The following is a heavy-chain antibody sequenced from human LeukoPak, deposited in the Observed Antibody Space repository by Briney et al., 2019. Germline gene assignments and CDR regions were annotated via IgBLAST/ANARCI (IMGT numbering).Heavy chain of an antibody. J-gene: IGHJ5*02. V-gene: IGHV5-51*01. Sequence: GASLKISCKGSGSSFPTYWIGWVRQIPGKGLEWMGIIYPGDSDTRYSPSFQGQVTISVDKSISTAYLQWSSLKASDTAIYYCATLRAEGSNWFDHWGQGTLVTVSS. CDR1: GSSFPTYW. CDR2: IYPGDSDT. D-gene: IGHD3-16*01. CDR3: ATLRAEGSNWFDH.